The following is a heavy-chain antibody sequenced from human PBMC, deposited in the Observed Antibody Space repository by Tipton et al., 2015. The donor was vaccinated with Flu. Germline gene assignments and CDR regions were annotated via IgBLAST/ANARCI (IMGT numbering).Heavy chain of an antibody. CDR3: ARDYCSGGICYPDY. CDR2: IYTSGST. CDR1: GDSISTGSHY. D-gene: IGHD2-15*01. J-gene: IGHJ4*02. Sequence: TLSLTCNVSGDSISTGSHYWNWIRQPAGKGLEWIGRIYTSGSTTYNPSLKSRVTISIDTSKNQFSLKLSSVTAADTAVYYYARDYCSGGICYPDYWGQGTLVAVSS. V-gene: IGHV4-61*02.